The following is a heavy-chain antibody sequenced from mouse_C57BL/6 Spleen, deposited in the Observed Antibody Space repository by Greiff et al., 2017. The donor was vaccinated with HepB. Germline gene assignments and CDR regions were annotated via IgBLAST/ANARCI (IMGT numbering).Heavy chain of an antibody. CDR1: GFTFSDYG. V-gene: IGHV5-17*01. Sequence: DVKLVESGGGLVKPGGSLKLSCAASGFTFSDYGMHWVRQAPEKGLEWVAYISSGSSTIYYADTVKGRFTISRDNAKNTLFLQMTSLRSEDTAMYYCAKITTVAYYAMDYWGQGTSVTVSS. J-gene: IGHJ4*01. D-gene: IGHD1-1*01. CDR3: AKITTVAYYAMDY. CDR2: ISSGSSTI.